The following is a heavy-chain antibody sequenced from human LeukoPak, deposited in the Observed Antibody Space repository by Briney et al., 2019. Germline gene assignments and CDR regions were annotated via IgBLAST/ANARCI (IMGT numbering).Heavy chain of an antibody. D-gene: IGHD4-17*01. CDR1: GFTVSSNY. CDR2: IGTAGDT. CDR3: ARAFNYGDPAFDY. J-gene: IGHJ4*02. V-gene: IGHV3-13*01. Sequence: PGGSLRLSCAASGFTVSSNYMSWVRQAPGKGLEWVSVIGTAGDTYYPGSVKGRFTISRENAKNSLYLQMNSLRAGDTAVYYCARAFNYGDPAFDYWGQGTLVTVSS.